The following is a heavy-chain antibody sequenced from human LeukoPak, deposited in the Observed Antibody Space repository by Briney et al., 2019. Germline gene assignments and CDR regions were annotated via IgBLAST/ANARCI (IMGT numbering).Heavy chain of an antibody. D-gene: IGHD3-16*02. J-gene: IGHJ3*02. CDR2: IDHSGST. Sequence: PSETLSLTCAVYGGSFSGYYWSWIRQPPGKGLEWIGEIDHSGSTNYNPSLKSRVTISVDTSKNQFSLKLSSVTAADTAVYYCARVNHQLVHIVRDAFDIWGQGTMVTVSS. CDR3: ARVNHQLVHIVRDAFDI. CDR1: GGSFSGYY. V-gene: IGHV4-34*01.